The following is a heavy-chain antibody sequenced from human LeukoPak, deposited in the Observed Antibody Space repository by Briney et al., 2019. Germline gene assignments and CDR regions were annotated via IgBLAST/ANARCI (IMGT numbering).Heavy chain of an antibody. CDR3: ARGIISTYYYDSSGYYPTESYDY. V-gene: IGHV3-30*04. Sequence: GGSLRLSCAASGFTFSSYAMHWVRQAPGKGLEWVAVISYDGSNKYYADSVKGRFTISRDNSKNTLYLQMNSLRAEDTAVYYCARGIISTYYYDSSGYYPTESYDYWGQGTLVTVSS. D-gene: IGHD3-22*01. CDR2: ISYDGSNK. CDR1: GFTFSSYA. J-gene: IGHJ4*02.